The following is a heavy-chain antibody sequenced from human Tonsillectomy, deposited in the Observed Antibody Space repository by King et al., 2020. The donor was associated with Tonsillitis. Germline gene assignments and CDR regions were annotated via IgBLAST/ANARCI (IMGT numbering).Heavy chain of an antibody. CDR2: IYPGDSET. CDR1: GYTFSSHW. V-gene: IGHV5-51*01. J-gene: IGHJ3*02. Sequence: VQLVQSGAEVKKPGESLKISCQDTGYTFSSHWIAWVRQMPGKGLEWMGIIYPGDSETRYSPSFQGQVTFSADNSISTAYLQWTSLKASDTAMYSCAIRAAAGRGNPAYDIWGHGTLVTVSS. D-gene: IGHD6-13*01. CDR3: AIRAAAGRGNPAYDI.